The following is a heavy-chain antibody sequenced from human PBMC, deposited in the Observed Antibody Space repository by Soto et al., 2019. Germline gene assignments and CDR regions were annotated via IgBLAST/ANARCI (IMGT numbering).Heavy chain of an antibody. V-gene: IGHV3-7*01. CDR1: GFRFSSYW. J-gene: IGHJ4*02. CDR2: MNQDGSAK. D-gene: IGHD6-19*01. Sequence: EVELVESGGDLVQPGGSLRLSCGASGFRFSSYWMSWVRQAPGKGLEWVANMNQDGSAKYYVGSVKGRFTISRDNAKNSMYLQMKSLKVEDSAVYFCARDSSGWPPLDFWGQGTQVTVSS. CDR3: ARDSSGWPPLDF.